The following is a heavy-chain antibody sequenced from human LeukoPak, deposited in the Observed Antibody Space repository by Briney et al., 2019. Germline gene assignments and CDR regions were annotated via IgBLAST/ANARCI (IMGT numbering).Heavy chain of an antibody. D-gene: IGHD4-17*01. Sequence: KPGGSLRLSCAASVFTFSSYSMNWVRQAPGKGLEWVSYISSSSSTIYYADSVKGRFTISRDNAKNSLYLQMNSLRDEDTAVYYCASSDYVGEPNWFDPWGQGTLVTVSS. J-gene: IGHJ5*02. CDR1: VFTFSSYS. CDR2: ISSSSSTI. CDR3: ASSDYVGEPNWFDP. V-gene: IGHV3-48*02.